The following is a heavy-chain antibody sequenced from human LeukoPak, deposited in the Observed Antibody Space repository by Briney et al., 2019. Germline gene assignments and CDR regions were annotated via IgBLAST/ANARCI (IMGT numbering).Heavy chain of an antibody. CDR3: ARVHYRATDAFDI. CDR2: INWNGGST. V-gene: IGHV3-20*04. J-gene: IGHJ3*02. Sequence: GGSLRLSCAASGFTFDAYGMSWVRQAPGKGLEWVSSINWNGGSTGYADSVNGRFTISRDNAKNSLYLQMNSLRAEDTALYYCARVHYRATDAFDIWGQGTMVTVSS. CDR1: GFTFDAYG. D-gene: IGHD1-26*01.